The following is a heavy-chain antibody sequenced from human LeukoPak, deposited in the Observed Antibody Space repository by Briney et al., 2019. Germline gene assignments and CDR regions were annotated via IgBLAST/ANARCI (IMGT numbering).Heavy chain of an antibody. CDR1: GFTFSNYE. V-gene: IGHV3-30*07. Sequence: PGRSLRLSCAASGFTFSNYEMHWVRQAPGKGLEWVALLSYDANDNYYADSVKGRFTISRDNAKNSLYLQMNSLRAEDTAVYYCARDRTPDYWGQGTLVTVSS. CDR3: ARDRTPDY. J-gene: IGHJ4*02. CDR2: LSYDANDN.